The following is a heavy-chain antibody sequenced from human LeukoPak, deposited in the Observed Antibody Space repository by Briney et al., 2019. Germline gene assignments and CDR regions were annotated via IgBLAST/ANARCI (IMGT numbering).Heavy chain of an antibody. CDR1: GFTFSSYS. J-gene: IGHJ3*01. Sequence: GGSLRLSRAASGFTFSSYSMNWVRQAPGQGLEWVSTISGSSHSRTDYADSVKGRFTISRDNSQNTLFLQVDTLRVEDTATYYCAKDRSLGRLVHEAFDVWGQGTMVVVSS. D-gene: IGHD3-16*01. V-gene: IGHV3-23*01. CDR2: ISGSSHSRT. CDR3: AKDRSLGRLVHEAFDV.